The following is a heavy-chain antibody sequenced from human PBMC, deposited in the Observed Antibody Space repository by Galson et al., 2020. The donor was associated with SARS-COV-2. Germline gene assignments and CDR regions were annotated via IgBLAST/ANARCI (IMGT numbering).Heavy chain of an antibody. CDR3: ARLLDHLLEWDLHNWCDP. V-gene: IGHV4-39*01. J-gene: IGHJ5*02. D-gene: IGHD3-3*01. Sequence: SETLSLTCTVSGGSISSSTYYWGWIRQPPGKGLEWIGSIYYSGSTYYNPSLKSRVTISVDTSKNQFSLKLSSVTAADTAVYYCARLLDHLLEWDLHNWCDPWVQGTLVTVSS. CDR2: IYYSGST. CDR1: GGSISSSTYY.